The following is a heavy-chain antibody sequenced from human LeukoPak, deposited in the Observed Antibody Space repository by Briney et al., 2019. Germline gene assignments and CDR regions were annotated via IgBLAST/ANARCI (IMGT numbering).Heavy chain of an antibody. CDR1: GGSISSYY. Sequence: SETLSLTCTVSGGSISSYYWSWIRQPPGKGLEWIGYIYYSGSTNYNPSLKSRVTISVDTSKNQFSLKLSSVTAADTAVYYCARQYYDILTGYPDAFDIWGQGTMVTVSS. D-gene: IGHD3-9*01. J-gene: IGHJ3*02. V-gene: IGHV4-59*08. CDR3: ARQYYDILTGYPDAFDI. CDR2: IYYSGST.